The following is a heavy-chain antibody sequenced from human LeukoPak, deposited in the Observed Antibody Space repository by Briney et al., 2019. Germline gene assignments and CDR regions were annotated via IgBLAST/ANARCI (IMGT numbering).Heavy chain of an antibody. Sequence: GGSLRLSCAASGLSFDDYGMSWVRQAPGKGLEWVSSISSSSSYIYYADSVKGRFTISRDNVKNSLYLQMNSLRAEDTAVYYCARNYYYYYGMDVWGQGTTVTVSS. CDR1: GLSFDDYG. CDR3: ARNYYYYYGMDV. CDR2: ISSSSSYI. V-gene: IGHV3-21*01. J-gene: IGHJ6*02.